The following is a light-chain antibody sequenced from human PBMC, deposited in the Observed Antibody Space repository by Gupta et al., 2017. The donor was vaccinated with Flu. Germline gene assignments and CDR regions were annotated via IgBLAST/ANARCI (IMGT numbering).Light chain of an antibody. Sequence: PSLRSPPAGDRVTINGLARQGSSTDLAWFQQTPGKAPKRLIYAASSLQSGVPSRFSGSGSGTEFTLKISSMKTEDFATYYCQQFKRYPWTFGPGTKVDIK. J-gene: IGKJ1*01. V-gene: IGKV1-9*01. CDR1: QGSSTD. CDR2: AAS. CDR3: QQFKRYPWT.